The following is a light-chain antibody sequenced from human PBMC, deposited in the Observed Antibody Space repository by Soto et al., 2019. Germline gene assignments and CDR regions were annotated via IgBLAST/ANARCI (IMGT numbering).Light chain of an antibody. CDR1: SSDVGGYNY. V-gene: IGLV2-11*01. CDR3: CSDAGSYTVL. CDR2: DVS. J-gene: IGLJ2*01. Sequence: QSALTQPRSVSGSPGQSVTISCTGTSSDVGGYNYVSWYQQHPGKAPKLMIYDVSKRPSGVPDRFSGSKSGNTASLTISGLEAEDEADYYCCSDAGSYTVLFGGGTKLTVL.